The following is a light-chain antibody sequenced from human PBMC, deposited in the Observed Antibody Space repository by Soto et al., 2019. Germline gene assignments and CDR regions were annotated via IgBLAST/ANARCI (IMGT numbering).Light chain of an antibody. CDR3: QHYKSASFT. J-gene: IGKJ3*01. CDR2: AAS. V-gene: IGKV1-27*01. Sequence: DIQTTQSPSSLSAAVGDRVTITCRASQGIRNYLAWYQQKPGKVPKLLIYAASTLQSGVPSRFSGGGSGTDFTLTISSLQPEDVATYYCQHYKSASFTFGPGTRVDFK. CDR1: QGIRNY.